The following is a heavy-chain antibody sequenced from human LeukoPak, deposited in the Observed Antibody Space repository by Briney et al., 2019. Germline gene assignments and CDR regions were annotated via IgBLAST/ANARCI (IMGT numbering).Heavy chain of an antibody. J-gene: IGHJ3*02. CDR2: FDPEDGET. V-gene: IGHV1-24*01. D-gene: IGHD6-19*01. CDR1: GYTLSEIS. Sequence: ASVKVSCKVSGYTLSEISMQWVRQAPGKGLGWMGGFDPEDGETIYAQKFQGRVTMTEDTSTDTAYMELSSLRFEDTAVYYCARAKYNSGWYGAFDIWGQGTMVTVSS. CDR3: ARAKYNSGWYGAFDI.